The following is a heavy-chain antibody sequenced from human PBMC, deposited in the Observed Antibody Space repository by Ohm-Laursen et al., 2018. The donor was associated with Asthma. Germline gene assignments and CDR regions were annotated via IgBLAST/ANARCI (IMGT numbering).Heavy chain of an antibody. V-gene: IGHV1-69*13. CDR1: GGTFSRYT. D-gene: IGHD2-2*01. CDR3: ARDRDAVVPTATVVYYYYGMDV. CDR2: IIPILGTR. J-gene: IGHJ6*02. Sequence: SVKVPCKASGGTFSRYTITWVRQAPGQGLEWMGGIIPILGTRNYAQRFQGRVTITADESTSTAYMELSSLRSEDTAVYYCARDRDAVVPTATVVYYYYGMDVWGQGTTVTVSS.